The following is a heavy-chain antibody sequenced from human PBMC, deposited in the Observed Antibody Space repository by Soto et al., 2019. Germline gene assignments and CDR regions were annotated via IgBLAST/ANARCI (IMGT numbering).Heavy chain of an antibody. CDR1: GGSISSGGYY. V-gene: IGHV4-31*03. Sequence: SETLSLTCTVSGGSISSGGYYWSWIRQHPGKGLEWIGYIYYSGSTYYNPSLKSRVTISVDTSKNQFSLKLSSVTAADTAVYYCARKKGGVVPDADPYYFDYWGQGTLVTVSS. J-gene: IGHJ4*02. D-gene: IGHD2-2*01. CDR2: IYYSGST. CDR3: ARKKGGVVPDADPYYFDY.